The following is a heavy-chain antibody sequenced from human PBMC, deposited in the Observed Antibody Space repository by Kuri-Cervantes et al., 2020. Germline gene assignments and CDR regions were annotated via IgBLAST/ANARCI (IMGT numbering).Heavy chain of an antibody. Sequence: GESLKISCAASGFSFDTCGMHWVRQAPGGGLEWVAVISYDTNIQYYADSVKGRFTISRDNSKNTLYLQMNSLRVEDTAVYYCARGRLVIPAEYYFDYWGQGTLVTVSS. J-gene: IGHJ4*02. CDR1: GFSFDTCG. CDR2: ISYDTNIQ. D-gene: IGHD2-2*01. V-gene: IGHV3-33*08. CDR3: ARGRLVIPAEYYFDY.